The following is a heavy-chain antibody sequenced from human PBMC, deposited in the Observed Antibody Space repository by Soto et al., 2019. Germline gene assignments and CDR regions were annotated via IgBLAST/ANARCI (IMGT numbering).Heavy chain of an antibody. V-gene: IGHV3-30-3*01. J-gene: IGHJ4*02. CDR1: GFTFSSYA. Sequence: QVQLVESGGGVVQPGRSLRLSCAASGFTFSSYAMHWVRQAPGKGLEWVAVISYDGSNKYYADSVKGRFTISRDNSKNTLYLQMNSLRAEDTAVYYCARAGGTGYGDFPRVAVDYWGQGTLVTVSS. CDR2: ISYDGSNK. D-gene: IGHD4-17*01. CDR3: ARAGGTGYGDFPRVAVDY.